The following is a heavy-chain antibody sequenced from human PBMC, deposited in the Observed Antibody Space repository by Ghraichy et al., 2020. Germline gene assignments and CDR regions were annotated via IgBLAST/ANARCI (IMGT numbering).Heavy chain of an antibody. V-gene: IGHV3-48*02. CDR1: GFTFSSYS. Sequence: LSLTCAASGFTFSSYSMNWVRQAPGKGLEWVSYISSSSSTIYYADSVKGRFTISRDNAKNSLYLQMNSLRDEDTAVYYCARVYTNREYSSPSHFDYWGQGTLVTVSS. CDR2: ISSSSSTI. J-gene: IGHJ4*02. CDR3: ARVYTNREYSSPSHFDY. D-gene: IGHD6-6*01.